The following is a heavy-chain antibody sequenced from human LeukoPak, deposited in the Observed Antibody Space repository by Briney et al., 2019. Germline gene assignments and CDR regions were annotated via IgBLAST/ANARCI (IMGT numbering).Heavy chain of an antibody. CDR3: AKGLGVDNWFDP. CDR2: ITGNGVST. J-gene: IGHJ5*02. V-gene: IGHV3-23*01. CDR1: EFTFISYA. Sequence: SGGSLRLSCAGPEFTFISYALSWVRQAPGKGLEWVSGITGNGVSTYYADSVKGRFTISRDNSKNTLYLQMNSLRDEDTGVYYCAKGLGVDNWFDPWGQGTLVTVSS.